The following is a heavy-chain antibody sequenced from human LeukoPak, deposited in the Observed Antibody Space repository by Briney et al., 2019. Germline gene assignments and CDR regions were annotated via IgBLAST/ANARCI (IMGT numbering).Heavy chain of an antibody. CDR1: GYTYTGYY. Sequence: ASVKVSCKASGYTYTGYYMHWVRQAPGQGLEWMGWINPNSGGTNYAQKFQGRVTMTRDTSISTAYMELSRLRSDDTSLYDCAKYCSSTSCPLGAFDIWGQGTMVTVSS. J-gene: IGHJ3*02. V-gene: IGHV1-2*02. D-gene: IGHD2-2*01. CDR2: INPNSGGT. CDR3: AKYCSSTSCPLGAFDI.